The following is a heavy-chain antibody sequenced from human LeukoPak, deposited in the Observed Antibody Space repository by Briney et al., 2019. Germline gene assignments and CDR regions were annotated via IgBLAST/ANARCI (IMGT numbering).Heavy chain of an antibody. J-gene: IGHJ4*02. Sequence: SVNVSCKASGGTFSSYAISWVRQAPGQGLEWMGGIIPTFGTANYAQKFQGRVTITADESTSTAYMELSSLRSEDTAVYYCARGEYCTNGVCYFLFDYWGQGTLVTVSS. D-gene: IGHD2-8*01. CDR2: IIPTFGTA. CDR1: GGTFSSYA. CDR3: ARGEYCTNGVCYFLFDY. V-gene: IGHV1-69*13.